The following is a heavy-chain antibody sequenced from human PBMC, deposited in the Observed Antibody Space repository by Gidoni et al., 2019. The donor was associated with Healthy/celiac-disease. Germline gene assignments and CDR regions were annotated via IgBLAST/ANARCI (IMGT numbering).Heavy chain of an antibody. D-gene: IGHD3-22*01. CDR1: GYTFTSYA. CDR2: INAGNGNT. Sequence: QVQLVQSGAEVKKPGASVKVSCKASGYTFTSYAMHWVRQAPGQRLEWMGWINAGNGNTTYSQKVQGRVTITRDTSASTAYMEVSSLRSEDTAVYYCARERYHNYYDGSGYHEYYYYGMDVWGQGTTVTVSS. V-gene: IGHV1-3*01. CDR3: ARERYHNYYDGSGYHEYYYYGMDV. J-gene: IGHJ6*02.